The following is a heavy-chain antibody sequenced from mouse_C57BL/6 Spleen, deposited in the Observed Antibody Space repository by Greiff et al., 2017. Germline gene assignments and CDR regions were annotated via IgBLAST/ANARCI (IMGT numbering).Heavy chain of an antibody. CDR1: GYTFTSYW. V-gene: IGHV1-69*01. D-gene: IGHD1-1*01. J-gene: IGHJ2*01. CDR3: ARGTTVDFDY. CDR2: IDPPDSYT. Sequence: QVQLQQPGAELVMPGASVKLSCKASGYTFTSYWMHWVKQRPGQGLEWIGEIDPPDSYTNYNQKFKGKSTLTVDKSSSTAYMQLSSLTSEDSAVYYCARGTTVDFDYWGQGTTLTVSS.